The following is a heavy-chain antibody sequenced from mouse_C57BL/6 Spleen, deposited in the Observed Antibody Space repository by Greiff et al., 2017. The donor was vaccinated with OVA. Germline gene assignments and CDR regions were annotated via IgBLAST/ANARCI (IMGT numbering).Heavy chain of an antibody. V-gene: IGHV2-2*01. Sequence: QVQLQQSGPGLVQPSQSLSIPCTVSGFSLTSYGVHWVRQSPGKGLEWLGVIWSGGSTDYNAAFISRLSISKDNSKSQVFFKMNSLQADDTAIYYCARNSHSNWYFDVWGTGTTVTVSS. D-gene: IGHD2-5*01. CDR2: IWSGGST. CDR3: ARNSHSNWYFDV. J-gene: IGHJ1*03. CDR1: GFSLTSYG.